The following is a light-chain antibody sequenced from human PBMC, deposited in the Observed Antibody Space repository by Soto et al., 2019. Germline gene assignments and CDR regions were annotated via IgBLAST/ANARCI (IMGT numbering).Light chain of an antibody. CDR3: QQISAIPYT. Sequence: DIRMTQSPASLSASVGDRVTVTCRASQSIGTYLNWYQQQPGKAPKLLIYAASTLQSGVPSRFSGSGSGKDFTLTISSLQPEDFATYYCQQISAIPYTFGQETKPEIK. V-gene: IGKV1-39*01. J-gene: IGKJ2*01. CDR2: AAS. CDR1: QSIGTY.